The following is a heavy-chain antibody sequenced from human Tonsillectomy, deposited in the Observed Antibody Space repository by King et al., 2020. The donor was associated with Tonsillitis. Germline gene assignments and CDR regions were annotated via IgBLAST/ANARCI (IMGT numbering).Heavy chain of an antibody. CDR3: ARDSYCGGDCYSRYYYYYGMDV. V-gene: IGHV1-18*04. CDR2: ISAYNGNT. CDR1: GYTFTSYG. Sequence: VQLVESGAEVKKPGASVKVSCKASGYTFTSYGISWVRQAPGQGLEWMGWISAYNGNTNYAQKLQGRVTMTTDTSTSTAYMELRSLRSYDTAVYYCARDSYCGGDCYSRYYYYYGMDVWGQGTTVTVSS. D-gene: IGHD2-21*02. J-gene: IGHJ6*02.